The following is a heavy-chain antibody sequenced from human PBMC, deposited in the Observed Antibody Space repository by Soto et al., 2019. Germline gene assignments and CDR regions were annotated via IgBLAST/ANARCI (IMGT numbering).Heavy chain of an antibody. CDR2: INPSDGIT. J-gene: IGHJ4*02. D-gene: IGHD6-19*01. V-gene: IGHV1-46*01. CDR1: GYTLTGYY. Sequence: ASVKVSCKASGYTLTGYYIRWVRQARGQGLEWMGRINPSDGITADTQKLQGRLFMTRDTSTSRAYMELTSLRSEDTAVYYCARDGAVSGDVNFDYWGQGTLVTVSS. CDR3: ARDGAVSGDVNFDY.